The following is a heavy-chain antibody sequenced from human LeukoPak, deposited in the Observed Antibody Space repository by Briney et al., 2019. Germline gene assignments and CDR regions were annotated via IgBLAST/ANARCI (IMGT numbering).Heavy chain of an antibody. D-gene: IGHD1-26*01. CDR2: ISYDGSNK. J-gene: IGHJ4*02. CDR3: AKVRDGSYGFDY. Sequence: PGGSLLLSCAASGFTFSDYYMRGVRQAPGKGLEWVAVISYDGSNKYYADSVKGRFTISRDNSKNTLYLQMNSLRGEDTAVYYCAKVRDGSYGFDYWGQGSLVTVSS. CDR1: GFTFSDYY. V-gene: IGHV3-30*18.